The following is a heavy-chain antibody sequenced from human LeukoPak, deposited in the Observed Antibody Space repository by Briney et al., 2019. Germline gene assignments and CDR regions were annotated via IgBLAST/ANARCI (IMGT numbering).Heavy chain of an antibody. CDR2: INHRGGT. CDR3: TRAGPNYYYYGLDV. J-gene: IGHJ6*02. D-gene: IGHD3-10*01. CDR1: GGSFSGYY. V-gene: IGHV4-34*01. Sequence: SETLSLTCAVYGGSFSGYYWSWIRQPPGKGLEWIGEINHRGGTNYNPSLKSRVTISADTSNNQFSLKLGSVTAADTAVYYCTRAGPNYYYYGLDVWGQGTTVTVSS.